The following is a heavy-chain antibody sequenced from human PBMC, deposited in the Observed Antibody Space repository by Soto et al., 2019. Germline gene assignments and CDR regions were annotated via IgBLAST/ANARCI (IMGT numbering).Heavy chain of an antibody. Sequence: EVQLVESGGGLVQPGGSLRLSCAASGFTFSSYSMNWVRQAPGKGLEWVSYISSSSSTIYYADSVKGRFTISRDNAKNARYWQMNSRRDEDTAVYYCARATPGIAAVGTGYWGQGTLVTVSS. V-gene: IGHV3-48*02. D-gene: IGHD6-13*01. CDR3: ARATPGIAAVGTGY. J-gene: IGHJ4*02. CDR2: ISSSSSTI. CDR1: GFTFSSYS.